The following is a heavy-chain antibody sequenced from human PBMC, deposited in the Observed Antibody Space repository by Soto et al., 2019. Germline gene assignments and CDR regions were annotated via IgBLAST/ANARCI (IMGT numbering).Heavy chain of an antibody. Sequence: EVKLVESGGDLVQPGRSLRLSCAASGFTFEDFAMHWVRQAPGKGLEWVAGISWNSGSIGYADPVKGRFTISRDNAKNSLYLEMNSLKTEDSALYYWAKTAPPYDSQGYYPFDIWGQVTLVSVSS. CDR3: AKTAPPYDSQGYYPFDI. CDR1: GFTFEDFA. J-gene: IGHJ3*02. V-gene: IGHV3-9*01. D-gene: IGHD3-22*01. CDR2: ISWNSGSI.